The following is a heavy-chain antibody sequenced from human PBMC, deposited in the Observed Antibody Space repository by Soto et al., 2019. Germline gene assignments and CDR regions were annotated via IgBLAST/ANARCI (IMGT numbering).Heavy chain of an antibody. J-gene: IGHJ6*02. CDR1: GGTFSSYA. D-gene: IGHD3-3*02. V-gene: IGHV1-69*12. Sequence: QVQLVQSGAEVKEPGSSVKVSCQASGGTFSSYALNWVRQAPGQGFEWMGGIIPLFRTPDYAQKFQGRVTITADESTSTAYMELSSLRSEDTAIYYCARDNGRPQLGGNYYYITDVWGQGTTITVSS. CDR3: ARDNGRPQLGGNYYYITDV. CDR2: IIPLFRTP.